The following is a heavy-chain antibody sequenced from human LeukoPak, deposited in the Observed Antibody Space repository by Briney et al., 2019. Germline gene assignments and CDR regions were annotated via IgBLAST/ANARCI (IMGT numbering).Heavy chain of an antibody. V-gene: IGHV3-23*01. Sequence: GGSLRLSCAASGFTFGSYAMSWVRQAPGEGLEWVSGIGSSGGTTYYADSVKGRFTISRDNSKNTLYLQMNSLRAEDSAVYYCARDRSSGDTYYYYGMDVWGQGTTVTVSS. D-gene: IGHD6-19*01. CDR2: IGSSGGTT. CDR1: GFTFGSYA. J-gene: IGHJ6*02. CDR3: ARDRSSGDTYYYYGMDV.